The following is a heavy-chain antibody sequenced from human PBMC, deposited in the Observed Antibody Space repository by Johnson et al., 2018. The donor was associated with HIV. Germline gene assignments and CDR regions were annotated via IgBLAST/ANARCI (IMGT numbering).Heavy chain of an antibody. V-gene: IGHV3-9*01. CDR2: ISWNSGNI. Sequence: EVQLVESGGGLVQPGRSLRLSCAGSGFTFDDYAMHWVRQAPGKGLEWVSSISWNSGNIDYADSVKGRFTISRDNAKNALYLQMNSLRAEDTAVYYCTRGLDYYDSTGFRSASFDIWGQGTMVTVSS. CDR1: GFTFDDYA. J-gene: IGHJ3*02. D-gene: IGHD3-22*01. CDR3: TRGLDYYDSTGFRSASFDI.